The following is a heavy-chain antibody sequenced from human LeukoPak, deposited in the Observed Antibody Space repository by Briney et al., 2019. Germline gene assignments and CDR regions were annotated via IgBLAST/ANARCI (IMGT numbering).Heavy chain of an antibody. Sequence: GGSLRLSCAASRFTFSSYSMNWVRQAPGKGLEWVSSISSSSSYIYYADSVKGRFTISRDNANNSLYLQMNSLRAEDTAVYYCARDLVPAAIHNYYYYGMDVWGKGTTVTVSS. CDR3: ARDLVPAAIHNYYYYGMDV. CDR2: ISSSSSYI. D-gene: IGHD2-2*01. V-gene: IGHV3-21*01. CDR1: RFTFSSYS. J-gene: IGHJ6*04.